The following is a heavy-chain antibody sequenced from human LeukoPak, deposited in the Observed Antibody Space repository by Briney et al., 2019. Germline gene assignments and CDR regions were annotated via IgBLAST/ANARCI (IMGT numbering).Heavy chain of an antibody. CDR1: GGYISSYY. V-gene: IGHV4-59*01. J-gene: IGHJ4*02. CDR3: ARGVVITFGGAADY. CDR2: IYSSGST. D-gene: IGHD3-16*01. Sequence: SETLSLTCTVSGGYISSYYWSWIRQPPGEGLEWIGYIYSSGSTNYNPSLKSRVTISVDTSKNQFSLKLSSVTAADTAVYYCARGVVITFGGAADYWGQGTLVTVSS.